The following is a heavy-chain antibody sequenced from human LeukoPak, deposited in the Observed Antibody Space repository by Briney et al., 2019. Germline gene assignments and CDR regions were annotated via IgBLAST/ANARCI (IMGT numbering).Heavy chain of an antibody. J-gene: IGHJ3*02. D-gene: IGHD5-12*01. CDR3: AKGGSFSFDI. V-gene: IGHV3-23*01. CDR1: GFTFSTYD. Sequence: GGSLRLSCAASGFTFSTYDMSWVRQTPGKGLEWVSGISGSSGTTYYADSVKGRFTISRDNSKNTLDLQMHSLRAEDTAIYFCAKGGSFSFDIWGQGTKVAVSS. CDR2: ISGSSGTT.